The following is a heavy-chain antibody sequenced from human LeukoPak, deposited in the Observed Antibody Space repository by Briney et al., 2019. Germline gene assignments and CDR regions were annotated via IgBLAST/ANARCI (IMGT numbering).Heavy chain of an antibody. V-gene: IGHV3-23*01. CDR1: GFTLSSYA. CDR3: AKLTRVRRWGDH. D-gene: IGHD3-16*01. CDR2: LNNNDGNT. Sequence: GGSLRLSCAASGFTLSSYAMSWVRQAPGKGLEWVSTLNNNDGNTYYADSVRGRFIISRDKSKNTLYLQMNSLRAEDTAVYFCAKLTRVRRWGDHWGQGTLVTVSS. J-gene: IGHJ4*02.